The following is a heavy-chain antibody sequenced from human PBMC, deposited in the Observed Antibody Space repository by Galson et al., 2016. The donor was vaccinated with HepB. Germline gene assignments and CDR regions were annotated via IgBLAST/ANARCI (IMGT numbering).Heavy chain of an antibody. Sequence: SLRLSCAASGFTFSNYAMTWVRQAPGKGLEYISTIYGTGGTTYYADSLKGRFTISRDNSKNTLYLQMNSLRADDTAVYYCARDSVVGALLRGTGLDYWGQGTLVTVSS. CDR3: ARDSVVGALLRGTGLDY. D-gene: IGHD1-26*01. V-gene: IGHV3-23*01. CDR2: IYGTGGTT. CDR1: GFTFSNYA. J-gene: IGHJ4*02.